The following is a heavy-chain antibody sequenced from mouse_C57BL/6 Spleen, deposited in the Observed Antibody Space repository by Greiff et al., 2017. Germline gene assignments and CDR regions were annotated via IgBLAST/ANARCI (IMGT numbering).Heavy chain of an antibody. D-gene: IGHD2-1*01. J-gene: IGHJ2*01. V-gene: IGHV1-69*01. Sequence: QVQLQQPGAELVMPGASVKLSCKASGYTFTSYWMNWVKQRPGQGLEWIGEIDPSNSNTNYNQKFKGKSTLTVDKSSNTTYMQLSSLTSYDSAVYYCARELQYFDYWGQGTTLTVSS. CDR1: GYTFTSYW. CDR2: IDPSNSNT. CDR3: ARELQYFDY.